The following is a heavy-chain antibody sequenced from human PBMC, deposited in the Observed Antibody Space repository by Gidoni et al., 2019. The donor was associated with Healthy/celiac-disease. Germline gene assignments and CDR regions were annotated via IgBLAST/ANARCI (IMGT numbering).Heavy chain of an antibody. V-gene: IGHV3-48*04. J-gene: IGHJ4*02. CDR3: ARGLRSSYGKNYYFDY. CDR2: ISSSSSTI. D-gene: IGHD5-18*01. Sequence: EVQLVESGGGLVQPGGSLRLSCAASGFTFSTYSMNWVRQAPGRGLEWVSYISSSSSTIYYADSVKGRFTISRDNAKNSLYLQMNSLRAEDTAVYYCARGLRSSYGKNYYFDYWGQGTLVTVSS. CDR1: GFTFSTYS.